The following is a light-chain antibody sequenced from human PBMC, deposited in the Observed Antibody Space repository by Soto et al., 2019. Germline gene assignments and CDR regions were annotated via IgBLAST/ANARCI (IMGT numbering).Light chain of an antibody. CDR2: GAS. CDR3: QYYSSSLSIT. V-gene: IGKV3-20*01. CDR1: QSVRSTY. Sequence: IVLTQSPGILFLSPGERATLSCRASQSVRSTYLAWYQQKPGQAPRLLIHGASSRATGIPDRFSGSGSGTDFTLTISRLEPEDFAVYYCQYYSSSLSITFGQGTRLEIK. J-gene: IGKJ5*01.